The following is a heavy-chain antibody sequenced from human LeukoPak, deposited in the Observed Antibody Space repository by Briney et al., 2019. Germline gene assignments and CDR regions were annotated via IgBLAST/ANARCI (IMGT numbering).Heavy chain of an antibody. CDR1: GGSFSGYY. J-gene: IGHJ4*02. D-gene: IGHD3-22*01. Sequence: SETLSLTCAVYGGSFSGYYWSWIRQPPGKGLEWIGEINHSGSTNYNPSLKSRVTISVDTSKNQFSLKLSSVTAADTAVYYCARHSNYYDSSGYYAFDYWGQGTLVTVSS. CDR2: INHSGST. V-gene: IGHV4-34*01. CDR3: ARHSNYYDSSGYYAFDY.